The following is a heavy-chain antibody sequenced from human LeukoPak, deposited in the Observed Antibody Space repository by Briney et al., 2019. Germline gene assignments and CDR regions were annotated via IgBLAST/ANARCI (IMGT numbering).Heavy chain of an antibody. Sequence: SEALSLTCTDSVGSLSSGSYYGSWIRQPAGGCREWIVRIYTSGSTNYNPSLKSRVTISVDTSKNQSSLKLSSVSAANTAVYYCARVVYSGYDALGSSYYYYYMDVWGKGSTLTISS. V-gene: IGHV4-61*02. CDR1: VGSLSSGSYY. J-gene: IGHJ6*03. CDR2: IYTSGST. CDR3: ARVVYSGYDALGSSYYYYYMDV. D-gene: IGHD5-12*01.